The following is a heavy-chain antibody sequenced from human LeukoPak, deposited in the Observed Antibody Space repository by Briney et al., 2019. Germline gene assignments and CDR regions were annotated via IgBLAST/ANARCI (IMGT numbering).Heavy chain of an antibody. D-gene: IGHD3-3*01. CDR1: GFTFDDYA. J-gene: IGHJ5*02. V-gene: IGHV3-9*01. CDR2: ISWNSGSI. Sequence: PGGSLRLSCAASGFTFDDYAMHWVRQAPGKGLEWVSGISWNSGSIGYADSVKGRFTISRDNAKNSLYLQMNSLRAEDTALYYCAKVPVVGVVIWANPWGQGTLVTVSS. CDR3: AKVPVVGVVIWANP.